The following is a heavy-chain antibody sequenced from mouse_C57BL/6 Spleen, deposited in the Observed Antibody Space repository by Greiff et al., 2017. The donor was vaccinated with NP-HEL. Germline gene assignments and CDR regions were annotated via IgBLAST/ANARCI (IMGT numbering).Heavy chain of an antibody. CDR3: ASLNYDYYAMDY. CDR2: ISSGGSYT. Sequence: EVKLMESGGDLVKPGGSLKLSCAASGFTFSSYGMSWVRQTPDKRLEWVATISSGGSYTYYPDSVKGRFTISRDNAKNTLYLQMSSLKSEDTAMYYCASLNYDYYAMDYWGQGTSVTVSS. CDR1: GFTFSSYG. D-gene: IGHD2-1*01. V-gene: IGHV5-6*01. J-gene: IGHJ4*01.